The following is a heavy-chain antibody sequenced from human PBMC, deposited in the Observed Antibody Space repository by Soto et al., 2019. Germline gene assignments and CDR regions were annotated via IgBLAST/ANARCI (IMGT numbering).Heavy chain of an antibody. D-gene: IGHD6-19*01. CDR1: GGSISSSSYY. CDR2: IYYSGST. J-gene: IGHJ3*02. CDR3: ARRRNSGWFDAFDI. Sequence: SETLSLTCTVSGGSISSSSYYWGWIRQPPGKGLEWIGSIYYSGSTYYNPSLKSRVTISVDTSKNQFSLKLSSVTAADTAVYYCARRRNSGWFDAFDIWGQGTMVNVSS. V-gene: IGHV4-39*01.